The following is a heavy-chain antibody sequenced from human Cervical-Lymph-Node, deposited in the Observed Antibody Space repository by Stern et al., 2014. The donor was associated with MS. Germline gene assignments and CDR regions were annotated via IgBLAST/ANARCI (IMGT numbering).Heavy chain of an antibody. J-gene: IGHJ4*02. CDR3: ARDLGTTPSLRY. CDR2: INPSGGSQ. V-gene: IGHV1-46*01. D-gene: IGHD1-7*01. CDR1: GYAFTSYY. Sequence: QVQLVQSGAEVKKPGASVNVSCRASGYAFTSYYIHWVRQAPGQGLEWMGIINPSGGSQHYDQNFQGNGTKTRVTSTSTVYMELSSLRSEDTAIYYCARDLGTTPSLRYWGQGTLVTVSS.